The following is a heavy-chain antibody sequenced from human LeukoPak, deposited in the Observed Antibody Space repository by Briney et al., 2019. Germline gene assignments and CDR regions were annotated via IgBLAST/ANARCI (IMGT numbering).Heavy chain of an antibody. CDR2: MYYSGST. J-gene: IGHJ5*02. Sequence: PSETLSLTCTVSGGYISSYYWSWIRQSPGKGLEWIGYMYYSGSTNCNPSHKSRVTISLDTSKNQLSLKLSSVTAADTAVYYCARQRPYYYDGSGYYDPWGQGILVTVSS. CDR3: ARQRPYYYDGSGYYDP. V-gene: IGHV4-59*08. CDR1: GGYISSYY. D-gene: IGHD3-22*01.